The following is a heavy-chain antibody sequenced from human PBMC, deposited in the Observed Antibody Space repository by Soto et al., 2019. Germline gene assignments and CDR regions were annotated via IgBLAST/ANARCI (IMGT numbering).Heavy chain of an antibody. CDR2: INPSGGST. CDR1: GYTFTSYY. J-gene: IGHJ4*02. D-gene: IGHD2-8*01. CDR3: ARDRNGFPFDY. Sequence: VASVKVSCKASGYTFTSYYMHWVRQAPGQGLEWMGIINPSGGSTSYAQKFKGRVTMTRDTSTSTVYMELSSLRSEDTAVYYCARDRNGFPFDYWGQGTLVTVSS. V-gene: IGHV1-46*01.